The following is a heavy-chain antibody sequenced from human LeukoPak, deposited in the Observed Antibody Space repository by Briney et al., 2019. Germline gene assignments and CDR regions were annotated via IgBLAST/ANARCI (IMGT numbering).Heavy chain of an antibody. CDR1: GFTFNNYP. CDR3: AKRSKLSCSSTSCPLDY. D-gene: IGHD2-2*01. V-gene: IGHV3-23*01. J-gene: IGHJ4*02. Sequence: PGGSLRLSCAASGFTFNNYPMTWVRQPPGKGLEWVSGISDSGGVTYYADSLKGRFAVSRDNSKNTLYLQMSSLRAEDTAVHYCAKRSKLSCSSTSCPLDYWGQGTLVTVSS. CDR2: ISDSGGVT.